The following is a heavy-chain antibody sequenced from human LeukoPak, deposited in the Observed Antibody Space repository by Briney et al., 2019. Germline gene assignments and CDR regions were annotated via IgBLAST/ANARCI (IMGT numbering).Heavy chain of an antibody. CDR2: VSSSSSYI. Sequence: GRSLRLSCAASGFTFSSYSMNWVRQAPGKGLEWVSSVSSSSSYIYYADSVKGRFTISRANAKNSLYLQMNSLRAEDTAVYYCARDTSSRGSSWGYYYGMDVWGQGTTVTVSS. V-gene: IGHV3-21*01. D-gene: IGHD6-13*01. J-gene: IGHJ6*02. CDR3: ARDTSSRGSSWGYYYGMDV. CDR1: GFTFSSYS.